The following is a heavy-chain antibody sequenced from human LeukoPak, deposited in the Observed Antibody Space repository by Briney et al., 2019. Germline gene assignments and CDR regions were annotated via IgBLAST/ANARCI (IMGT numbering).Heavy chain of an antibody. CDR1: GFTFSSYW. CDR3: AREDYDFWSGYFRFRGATWFDP. Sequence: GGSLRLSCAASGFTFSSYWMSWVRQAPGKGLEGVAKIKKDGSEKYYVDSVKGRFTISRDNAKNSLYLQMNSLRAEDTAVYYCAREDYDFWSGYFRFRGATWFDPWGQGTLVTVSS. D-gene: IGHD3-3*01. CDR2: IKKDGSEK. V-gene: IGHV3-7*01. J-gene: IGHJ5*02.